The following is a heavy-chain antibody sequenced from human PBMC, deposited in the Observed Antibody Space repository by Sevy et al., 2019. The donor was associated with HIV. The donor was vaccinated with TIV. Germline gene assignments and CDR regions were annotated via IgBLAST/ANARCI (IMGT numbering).Heavy chain of an antibody. CDR2: SRNKADCYTT. V-gene: IGHV3-72*01. Sequence: GGSLRLSCVASGFTFSDHYMEWVRQAPGKGLEWVDRSRNKADCYTTEYAASVKGRFTISRDESKNSLYVQMNSLKTEDTAVYYCVTHAGMAAAGRVFDYWGQGTLVTVSS. J-gene: IGHJ4*02. CDR1: GFTFSDHY. CDR3: VTHAGMAAAGRVFDY. D-gene: IGHD6-13*01.